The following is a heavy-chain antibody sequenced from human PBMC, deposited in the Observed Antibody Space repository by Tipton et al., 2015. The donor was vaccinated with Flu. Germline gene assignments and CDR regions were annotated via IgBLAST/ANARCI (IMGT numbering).Heavy chain of an antibody. J-gene: IGHJ4*02. D-gene: IGHD2-2*02. Sequence: SLRLSCAASGFIFSKAWMSWVRQAPGKGLEWVGRIKSKTDGGATEYAAPVKGRFTISRDDSKTALYLQMNSLKTEDTALYYCTTGVPAAIQRLDIVSTAKFDFWGQGTLVTVSS. CDR1: GFIFSKAW. CDR3: TTGVPAAIQRLDIVSTAKFDF. CDR2: IKSKTDGGAT. V-gene: IGHV3-15*01.